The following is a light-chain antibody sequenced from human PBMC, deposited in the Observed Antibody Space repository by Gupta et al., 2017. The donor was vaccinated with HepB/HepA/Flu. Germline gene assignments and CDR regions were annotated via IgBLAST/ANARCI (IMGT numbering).Light chain of an antibody. CDR2: DGS. V-gene: IGKV3-11*01. CDR3: QQRSKWPRT. J-gene: IGKJ1*01. Sequence: EIVLTQSPATLALSPGERVTLSCRASQNIRTYLAWYQHNPGQAPRLLIYDGSNRATGVPARFDGSGSGTDFTLAISSLEPEDFAVYYCQQRSKWPRTFGQGTRVEI. CDR1: QNIRTY.